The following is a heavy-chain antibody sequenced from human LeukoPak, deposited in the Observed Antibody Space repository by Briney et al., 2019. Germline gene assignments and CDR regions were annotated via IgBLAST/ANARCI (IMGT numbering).Heavy chain of an antibody. CDR1: GGSISSYY. CDR2: IYYSGST. V-gene: IGHV4-59*08. Sequence: SGPGLVKPSETLSLTCTVSGGSISSYYWSWIRQPPGKGLEWIGYIYYSGSTNYNPSLKSRVTISVDTSKNQFSLKLSSVTAADTAVYYCARHPGTWELDYWGQGTLVTVSS. CDR3: ARHPGTWELDY. D-gene: IGHD1-26*01. J-gene: IGHJ4*02.